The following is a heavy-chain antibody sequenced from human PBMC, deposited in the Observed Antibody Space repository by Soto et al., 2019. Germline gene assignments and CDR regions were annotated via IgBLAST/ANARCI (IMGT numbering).Heavy chain of an antibody. CDR1: EDTFRNYA. D-gene: IGHD3-22*01. CDR2: IIPIFGTA. Sequence: QVELVQSGAEVKKPGSSVKVSCQASEDTFRNYAISWLRQAPGQGLEWMGGIIPIFGTANYAQKFQGRVTITADTSENTVYLELSSRRAEDTSVYYCASTKYDSSAYYYWYLGLWGRGTLVPVSS. V-gene: IGHV1-69*06. CDR3: ASTKYDSSAYYYWYLGL. J-gene: IGHJ2*01.